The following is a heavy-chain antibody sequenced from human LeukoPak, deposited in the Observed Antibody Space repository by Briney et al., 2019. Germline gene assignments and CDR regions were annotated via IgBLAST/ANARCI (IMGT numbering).Heavy chain of an antibody. V-gene: IGHV3-7*01. Sequence: GGSLRLSCAVSGFTFSDYWMSWVRQPPGKGLEWVANINHDGNEKYYVDSVMGRFTISRDSAKNSLYLQMNSLSVEDTAVYFCAGSPATGTTDFWGQGTLVTVSS. CDR2: INHDGNEK. CDR3: AGSPATGTTDF. J-gene: IGHJ4*02. D-gene: IGHD1-7*01. CDR1: GFTFSDYW.